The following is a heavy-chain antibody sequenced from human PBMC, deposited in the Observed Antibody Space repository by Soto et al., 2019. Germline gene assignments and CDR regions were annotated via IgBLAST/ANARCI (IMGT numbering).Heavy chain of an antibody. CDR1: GGSISSGGYS. V-gene: IGHV4-61*08. CDR2: IYYSGST. J-gene: IGHJ3*02. Sequence: SETLSLTCAVSGGSISSGGYSWSWIRQPPGKGLEWIGYIYYSGSTNYNPSLKSRVTISVDTSKNQFSLKLSSVTAAGTAVYYCARESTVYYKTAFDIWGQGTMVTVSS. CDR3: ARESTVYYKTAFDI. D-gene: IGHD3-10*01.